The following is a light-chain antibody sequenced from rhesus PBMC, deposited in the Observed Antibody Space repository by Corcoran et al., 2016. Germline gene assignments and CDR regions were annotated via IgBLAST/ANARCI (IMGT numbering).Light chain of an antibody. J-gene: IGKJ2*01. CDR2: TTS. CDR1: QGINKE. CDR3: RQDYTIPYS. Sequence: DIQMTQSPSSLSASVGDRVTVTCRASQGINKELSLYKQKPGKAPTLLISTTSSSQQGVSSRFSGSGAGTEYTHTISSLQPEDVATYSCRQDYTIPYSFGQGTKVEIK. V-gene: IGKV1-94*01.